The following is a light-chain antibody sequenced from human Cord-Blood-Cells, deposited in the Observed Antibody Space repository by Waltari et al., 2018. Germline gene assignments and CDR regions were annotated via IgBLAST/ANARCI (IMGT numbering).Light chain of an antibody. J-gene: IGKJ3*01. CDR3: QQYDNFQVA. CDR1: QDISNY. Sequence: DIHMTQSPSSLSAAVGERVTITCQASQDISNYLNWYQQKPGKAPKLLIYDASNLETGVPSRFSGSSSGTDFTCTISSLQPEDIATYYCQQYDNFQVAFGPRTKVDIK. CDR2: DAS. V-gene: IGKV1-33*01.